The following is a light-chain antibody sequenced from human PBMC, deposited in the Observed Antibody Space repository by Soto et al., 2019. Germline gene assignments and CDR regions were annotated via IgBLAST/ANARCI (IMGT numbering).Light chain of an antibody. J-gene: IGLJ1*01. Sequence: QSVLTQPASVSGSPGQSITISCTGTSSDVGAYNFVSWHQQHPGKAPKLMIYNVYDRPSGISYRFSGSKSGNTASLTISGLQGEDEADYYCSAYTFSRTYVFGTGTKLTVL. CDR1: SSDVGAYNF. CDR3: SAYTFSRTYV. V-gene: IGLV2-14*03. CDR2: NVY.